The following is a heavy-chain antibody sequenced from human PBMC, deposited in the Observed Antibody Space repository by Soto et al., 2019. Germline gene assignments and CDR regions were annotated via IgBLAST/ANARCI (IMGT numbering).Heavy chain of an antibody. CDR1: GFTFSSYG. CDR2: IWYDGSNK. D-gene: IGHD2-15*01. CDR3: ARDSPYGSGGSGYYYYGRDA. V-gene: IGHV3-33*01. Sequence: QVQLVESGGGVVQPGRSLRLSCAASGFTFSSYGMHWVRQAPGKGLEWVAVIWYDGSNKYYADSVKGRFTISRDNSKTTLYLKINTLGAEDTVLYYCARDSPYGSGGSGYYYYGRDAWGQGTRSPSP. J-gene: IGHJ6*02.